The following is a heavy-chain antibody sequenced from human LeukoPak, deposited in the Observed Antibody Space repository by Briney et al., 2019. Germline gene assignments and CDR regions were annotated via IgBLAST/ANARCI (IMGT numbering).Heavy chain of an antibody. J-gene: IGHJ4*02. Sequence: SETLSLTCTVSGGSISSSSYYWGWIRQPPGKGLEWIGSIYYSGSTYYNPSLKSRVTISVDTSKNQFSLKLSSVTAADTAVYYCASGPFVLRFLEWLPNYFDYWGQGTLVTVSS. CDR1: GGSISSSSYY. D-gene: IGHD3-3*01. CDR2: IYYSGST. CDR3: ASGPFVLRFLEWLPNYFDY. V-gene: IGHV4-39*01.